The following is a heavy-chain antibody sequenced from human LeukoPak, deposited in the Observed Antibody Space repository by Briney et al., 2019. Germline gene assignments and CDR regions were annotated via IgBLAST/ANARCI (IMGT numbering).Heavy chain of an antibody. CDR1: GFTFSSYW. Sequence: GGSLRLSCAASGFTFSSYWMSWVRQAPGKGLEWVANIKQDGSEKYYVNSVKGRFTISRDNAKNSLYLQIHSLRAEDTAVYYCARFIAVAGTGFDYWGQGTLVTVSS. CDR2: IKQDGSEK. D-gene: IGHD6-19*01. CDR3: ARFIAVAGTGFDY. J-gene: IGHJ4*02. V-gene: IGHV3-7*01.